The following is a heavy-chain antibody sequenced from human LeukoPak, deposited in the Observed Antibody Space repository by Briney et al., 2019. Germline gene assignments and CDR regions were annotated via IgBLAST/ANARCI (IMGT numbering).Heavy chain of an antibody. CDR3: AKGDDIGKHPTRAYYFDT. CDR2: TGLNSVNT. J-gene: IGHJ4*02. Sequence: PGGSLRLSYAASGFTFSRHAMSWVRQAPGKGLEWVSTTGLNSVNTLCAESVQGRFSISRDNSKNTLDLQMDNLRVDDTAVYYCAKGDDIGKHPTRAYYFDTWGQGTLVTVSS. CDR1: GFTFSRHA. V-gene: IGHV3-23*01. D-gene: IGHD3-22*01.